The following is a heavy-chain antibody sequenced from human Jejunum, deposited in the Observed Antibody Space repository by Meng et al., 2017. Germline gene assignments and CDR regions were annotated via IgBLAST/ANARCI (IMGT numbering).Heavy chain of an antibody. J-gene: IGHJ4*02. CDR2: IRNKANSFTT. CDR3: TRAPGDGYFDS. D-gene: IGHD5-24*01. V-gene: IGHV3-72*01. Sequence: GSLRLSCAASGFTFSDYYMDWVRQAPGKGLEWVARIRNKANSFTTEYAASVKGRFTISRDESKNSLYLQMNSLTTEDTAIYYCTRAPGDGYFDSWGQGAPVTVSS. CDR1: GFTFSDYY.